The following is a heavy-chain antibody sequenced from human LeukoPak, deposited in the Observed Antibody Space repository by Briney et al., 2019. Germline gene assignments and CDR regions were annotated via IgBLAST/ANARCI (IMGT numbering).Heavy chain of an antibody. J-gene: IGHJ3*01. CDR3: ARGEYSSGSSVSH. CDR2: IRYEGSSK. CDR1: GFTFSSYG. D-gene: IGHD6-19*01. Sequence: PGRSLRLSCAASGFTFSSYGMHWVRQAPGKGLEWVAVIRYEGSSKYYADSVKGRFTISRDNSKNTLYLQMNSLRAEDTAVYYCARGEYSSGSSVSHWGQGTMVTVSS. V-gene: IGHV3-33*01.